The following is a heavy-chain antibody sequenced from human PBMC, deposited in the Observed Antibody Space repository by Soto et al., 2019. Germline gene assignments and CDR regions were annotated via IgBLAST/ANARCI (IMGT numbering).Heavy chain of an antibody. CDR3: ARGVVSRPGNYYYGMDV. D-gene: IGHD2-15*01. CDR2: IIPIFGTA. J-gene: IGHJ6*02. Sequence: SVKVSCKASGGTFSIYAISWVRQAPGQGLEWMGGIIPIFGTANYAQKFQGRVTITADESTSTAYMELSSLRSEDTAVYYCARGVVSRPGNYYYGMDVWGQGTTVTVSS. CDR1: GGTFSIYA. V-gene: IGHV1-69*13.